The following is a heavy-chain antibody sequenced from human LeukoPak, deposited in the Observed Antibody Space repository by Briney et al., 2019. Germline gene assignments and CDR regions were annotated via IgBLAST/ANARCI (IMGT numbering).Heavy chain of an antibody. Sequence: GGSLRLSCAASGFTFSSYAMSWVRQAPGKGLEWVSAISGSGGSTYYADSVKGRFTISRDNSKNTLYLQMNSLRAEDTAVYYCAKNAPVCSGSQTGYGMDVWGQGTTVTVSS. CDR2: ISGSGGST. D-gene: IGHD2-15*01. CDR3: AKNAPVCSGSQTGYGMDV. CDR1: GFTFSSYA. V-gene: IGHV3-23*01. J-gene: IGHJ6*02.